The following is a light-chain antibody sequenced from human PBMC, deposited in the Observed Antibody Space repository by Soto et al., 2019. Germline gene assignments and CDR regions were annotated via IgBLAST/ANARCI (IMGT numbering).Light chain of an antibody. CDR1: SSDVGGYNY. Sequence: QSVLTQPASVSGSPGQSITISCTGTSSDVGGYNYVSWYQQHPGKAPKLMIYDVSNRPSGVSNRFSGSKSGSTASLTISGLQAEDEADYYCSSYTSSSVVFGGGTKLTVL. V-gene: IGLV2-14*01. J-gene: IGLJ2*01. CDR2: DVS. CDR3: SSYTSSSVV.